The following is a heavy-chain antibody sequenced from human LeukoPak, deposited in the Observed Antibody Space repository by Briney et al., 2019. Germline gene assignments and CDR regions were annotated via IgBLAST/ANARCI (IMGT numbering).Heavy chain of an antibody. CDR2: INPSGGST. J-gene: IGHJ4*02. V-gene: IGHV1-46*01. CDR3: ARAGSDNSGYWSFDY. CDR1: GYTFTSYY. Sequence: ASVKVSCKASGYTFTSYYMHWVRQAPGQGLEWMGIINPSGGSTSYAQKFQGRVTMTRDMSTSTVYMELSSLRSEDAAVYYCARAGSDNSGYWSFDYWGQGTLVTVSS. D-gene: IGHD3-22*01.